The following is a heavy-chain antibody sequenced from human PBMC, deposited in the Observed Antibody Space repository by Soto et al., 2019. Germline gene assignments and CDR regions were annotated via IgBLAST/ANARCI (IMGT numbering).Heavy chain of an antibody. CDR3: AREDDGGDRDYYGLDV. V-gene: IGHV4-30-4*08. CDR2: IHYSGSI. D-gene: IGHD2-21*02. J-gene: IGHJ6*02. Sequence: QVQLQQSGPGLVKPSQTLSLTCTVSGGSISYEYYHWTWIRQSPGKGLEWIGYIHYSGSIIYNPSFKSRVTISVDTSKNQFSLQLSSVTAADKAVYFCAREDDGGDRDYYGLDVWGQGTTVTVSS. CDR1: GGSISYEYYH.